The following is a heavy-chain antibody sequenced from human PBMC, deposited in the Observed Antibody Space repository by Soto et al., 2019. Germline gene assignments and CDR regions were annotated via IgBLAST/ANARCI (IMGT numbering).Heavy chain of an antibody. V-gene: IGHV4-31*03. D-gene: IGHD3-22*01. J-gene: IGHJ6*02. Sequence: QVQLQESGPGLVKPSQTLSLTCTVSGGSISSGGYYWSWIRQHPGKGLEWIGYIYYSGSTYYNPSLKGRVTISVDTSKNQFSLKLSSVTAADTAVYYCARDITDYYDSSGYPQGYGMDVWGQGTTVTVSS. CDR1: GGSISSGGYY. CDR3: ARDITDYYDSSGYPQGYGMDV. CDR2: IYYSGST.